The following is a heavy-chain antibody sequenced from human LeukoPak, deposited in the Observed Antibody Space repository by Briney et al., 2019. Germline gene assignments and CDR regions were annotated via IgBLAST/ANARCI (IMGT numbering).Heavy chain of an antibody. V-gene: IGHV1-69*10. CDR1: GGTFSSYA. J-gene: IGHJ4*02. D-gene: IGHD6-13*01. CDR3: ARGGYSSSWKGGFDY. Sequence: SVKVSCKASGGTFSSYAISWVRQAPGQGLEWMGGIIPILGIANYSQKFQGRVTITADKSTSTAYMELSSLRSEDTAVYYCARGGYSSSWKGGFDYWGQGTLVTVSS. CDR2: IIPILGIA.